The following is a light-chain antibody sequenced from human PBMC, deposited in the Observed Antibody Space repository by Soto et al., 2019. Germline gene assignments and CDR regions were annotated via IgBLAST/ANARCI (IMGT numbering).Light chain of an antibody. CDR2: DAS. CDR1: QSVSSS. J-gene: IGKJ5*01. CDR3: QQYGSSPLIT. Sequence: EIVLIQSPATLSLSPGERATLSCRASQSVSSSLAWYQQNPGQAPRLLIFDASNRATGIPVRFSGSGSGTDFTLTISSLEPEDFTVYYCQQYGSSPLITFGQGTRLEIK. V-gene: IGKV3-11*01.